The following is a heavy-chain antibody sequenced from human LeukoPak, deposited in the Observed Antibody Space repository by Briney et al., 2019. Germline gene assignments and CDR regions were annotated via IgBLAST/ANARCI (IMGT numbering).Heavy chain of an antibody. CDR1: GGSISSSSYY. Sequence: SETLSLTCTVSGGSISSSSYYWGWIRQPPGKGLEWIGSIYYSGSTYYNPSLKSRVTISVDTSKNQFSLKLSSVTAADTAVCYCARPSYGDYVGYFDYWGQGTLVTVSS. CDR2: IYYSGST. J-gene: IGHJ4*02. V-gene: IGHV4-39*01. CDR3: ARPSYGDYVGYFDY. D-gene: IGHD4-17*01.